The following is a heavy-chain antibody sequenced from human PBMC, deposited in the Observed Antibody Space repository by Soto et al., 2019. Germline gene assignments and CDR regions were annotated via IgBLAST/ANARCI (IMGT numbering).Heavy chain of an antibody. CDR2: ISLEGSNK. CDR3: AKVQSPISMIVVVTHFYFDY. CDR1: GFNFSHYA. D-gene: IGHD3-22*01. J-gene: IGHJ4*02. Sequence: PGGSLRLSCAASGFNFSHYAMHWVRQAPGKGLEWLAIISLEGSNKYSAKPVKDRFTISRDNSKSTLYLQMNSLRAEDTAVYYCAKVQSPISMIVVVTHFYFDYWGQGTLVTVSS. V-gene: IGHV3-30*18.